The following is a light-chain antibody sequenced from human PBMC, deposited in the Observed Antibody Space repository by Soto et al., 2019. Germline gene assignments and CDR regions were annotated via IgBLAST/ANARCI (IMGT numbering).Light chain of an antibody. CDR2: EDN. CDR1: SGSIASNY. J-gene: IGLJ3*02. V-gene: IGLV6-57*03. Sequence: QSVSESPGKTVTISCTRSSGSIASNYVQWYQQRPGSAPTTVIYEDNQRPSGVPDRFSGSIDSSSNSASLTISGLKTEDEADYYCQSYDSSTLWVFGGGTKLTVL. CDR3: QSYDSSTLWV.